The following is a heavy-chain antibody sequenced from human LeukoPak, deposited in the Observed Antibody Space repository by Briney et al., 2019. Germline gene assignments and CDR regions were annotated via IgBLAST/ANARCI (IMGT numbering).Heavy chain of an antibody. D-gene: IGHD6-13*01. J-gene: IGHJ4*02. V-gene: IGHV4-59*08. CDR1: GGSISSYY. CDR2: INYSGST. Sequence: SETLSLTCTVSGGSISSYYWNWIRQPPGKGLEWIGYINYSGSTNYNPSLNSRVTISVDTSKNQFSLKLSSVTAADTAVYYCASYGSRAIRYWGQGTLVTVSS. CDR3: ASYGSRAIRY.